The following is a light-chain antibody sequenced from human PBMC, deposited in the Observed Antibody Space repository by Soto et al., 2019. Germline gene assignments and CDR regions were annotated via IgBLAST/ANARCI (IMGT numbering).Light chain of an antibody. CDR3: QQSYSTPYT. J-gene: IGKJ2*01. CDR1: QSVTTY. CDR2: DAS. Sequence: EVVLTQSPATLSLYPGESATLSCRASQSVTTYLAWYQHKPGQAPRLLIYDASSRATGIPARFSGSGSGTDFTLTISSLQPEDFATYYCQQSYSTPYTFGQGTKLEIK. V-gene: IGKV3-11*01.